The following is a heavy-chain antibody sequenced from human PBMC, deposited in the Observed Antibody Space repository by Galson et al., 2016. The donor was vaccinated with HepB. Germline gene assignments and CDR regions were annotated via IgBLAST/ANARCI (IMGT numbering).Heavy chain of an antibody. Sequence: SVKVSCKASGYTFTDFAISWVRQAPGQGLEWMGWISGYNGDTDYAQKLQGRVTMTTETSTSTAYLELRSLRSDDTAIYYCARFADSSGHYYAYYDYWGQGTLVTVSS. D-gene: IGHD3-22*01. CDR3: ARFADSSGHYYAYYDY. J-gene: IGHJ4*02. CDR2: ISGYNGDT. V-gene: IGHV1-18*01. CDR1: GYTFTDFA.